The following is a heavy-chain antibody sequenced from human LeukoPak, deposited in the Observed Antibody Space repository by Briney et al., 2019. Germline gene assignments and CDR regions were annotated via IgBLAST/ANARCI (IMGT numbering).Heavy chain of an antibody. CDR1: GGSISSSSYY. V-gene: IGHV4-39*01. CDR3: ARLGANYDIVTGYYLYYFDY. D-gene: IGHD3-9*01. Sequence: SQTLSLTCTVPGGSISSSSYYWGWIRQPPGTGLEWIGSIYYSGSTYSNPSLKSRVTISVDTSKNQFSLKLSSVAATDTAVYFCARLGANYDIVTGYYLYYFDYWGQGTLVTVSS. J-gene: IGHJ4*02. CDR2: IYYSGST.